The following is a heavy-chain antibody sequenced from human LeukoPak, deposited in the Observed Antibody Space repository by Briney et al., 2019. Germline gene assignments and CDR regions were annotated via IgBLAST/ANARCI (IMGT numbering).Heavy chain of an antibody. CDR3: VGWHNYYGSGSYYQGFDY. Sequence: SETLSLTCTVSGGSISSGSYYWSWIRQPAGKGLEWIGRIYTSGSTNYNPSLKSRVTISVDTSKNQFSLKLSSVTAADTAVYYCVGWHNYYGSGSYYQGFDYWGQGTLVTVSS. D-gene: IGHD3-10*01. CDR2: IYTSGST. V-gene: IGHV4-61*02. CDR1: GGSISSGSYY. J-gene: IGHJ4*02.